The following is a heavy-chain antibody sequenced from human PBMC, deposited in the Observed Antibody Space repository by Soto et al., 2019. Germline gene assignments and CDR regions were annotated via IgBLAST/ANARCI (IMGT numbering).Heavy chain of an antibody. D-gene: IGHD3-3*01. J-gene: IGHJ6*02. CDR1: GFTFSTYV. V-gene: IGHV3-23*01. CDR2: ITGSGDGT. CDR3: ARSRVVIIGLPTPYGMDV. Sequence: PGGSLRLSCAASGFTFSTYVMSWVRQAPGKGLEWVSGITGSGDGTYYADSVKGRFTVSRDNSKNTLYLQMNSLRAEDTAVYYCARSRVVIIGLPTPYGMDVWGQGTTVTVSS.